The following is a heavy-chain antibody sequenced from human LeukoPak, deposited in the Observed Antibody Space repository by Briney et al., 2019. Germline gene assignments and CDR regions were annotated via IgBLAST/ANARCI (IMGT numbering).Heavy chain of an antibody. CDR2: IYHSGST. Sequence: PSETLSLTCAVSGGSISSGGYSWSWIRQPPGKGLEWIGYIYHSGSTYYNPSLKSRVTISVDRSKNQFSLKLSSVTAADTAVYYCARGVYGDYDQFDYWGQGTLVTVSS. D-gene: IGHD4-17*01. V-gene: IGHV4-30-2*01. CDR3: ARGVYGDYDQFDY. CDR1: GGSISSGGYS. J-gene: IGHJ4*02.